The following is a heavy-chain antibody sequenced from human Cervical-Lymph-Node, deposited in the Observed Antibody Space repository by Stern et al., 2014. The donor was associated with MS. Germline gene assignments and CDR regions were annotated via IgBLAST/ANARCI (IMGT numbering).Heavy chain of an antibody. D-gene: IGHD1-14*01. CDR2: ISDDGCKK. CDR1: GFTFSSNG. J-gene: IGHJ3*01. V-gene: IGHV3-30*18. Sequence: VQLVESGGGVVQPGRSLRLSCAASGFTFSSNGMHWVRQAPGKGLEWVALISDDGCKKHYADSVKGLFTLSRDNSNNALDLQMNSLRSEDTAVYYCAKELPGSHTFDVWGQGTMVTVSS. CDR3: AKELPGSHTFDV.